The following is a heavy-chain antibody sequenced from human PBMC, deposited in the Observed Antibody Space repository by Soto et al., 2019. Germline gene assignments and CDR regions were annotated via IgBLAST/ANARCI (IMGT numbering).Heavy chain of an antibody. V-gene: IGHV4-59*01. CDR2: IYYSGST. D-gene: IGHD3-22*01. J-gene: IGHJ5*02. CDR1: GGSISSYY. CDR3: ARRAYYYDSSGYYFNWFDP. Sequence: PSETLSLTCTVSGGSISSYYWSWIRQPPGKGLEWIGYIYYSGSTNYNPSLKSLVTISVDTSKNQFSLKLSSVTAADTAVYYCARRAYYYDSSGYYFNWFDPWGQGTLVTVSS.